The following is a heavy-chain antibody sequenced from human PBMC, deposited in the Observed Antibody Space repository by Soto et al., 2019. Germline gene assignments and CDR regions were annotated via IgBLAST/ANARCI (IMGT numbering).Heavy chain of an antibody. CDR2: IYYNGNT. V-gene: IGHV4-39*01. D-gene: IGHD3-10*01. CDR3: ARHPLFYGSGSYYNSNWFDP. Sequence: QLQLQESGPGLVKPSETLSLTCTVSGGSISSSSYYWGWIRQPPGKGLEWIGSIYYNGNTYNNPSLKSRVTISVDTSKNQFSLKLSSVTAADTAVYYCARHPLFYGSGSYYNSNWFDPWGQGTLVSVSS. CDR1: GGSISSSSYY. J-gene: IGHJ5*02.